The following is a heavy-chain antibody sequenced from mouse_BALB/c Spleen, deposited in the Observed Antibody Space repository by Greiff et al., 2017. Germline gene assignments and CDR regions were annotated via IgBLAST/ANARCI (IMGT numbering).Heavy chain of an antibody. CDR1: GFTFSDYY. CDR2: ISDGGSYT. V-gene: IGHV5-4*02. Sequence: EVHLVESGGGLVKPGGSLKLSCAASGFTFSDYYMYWVRQTPEKRLEWVATISDGGSYTYYPDSVKGRFTISRDNAKNNLYLQMSSLKSEDTAMYYCARVAYYGNYGYFDVWGAGTTVTVSS. CDR3: ARVAYYGNYGYFDV. D-gene: IGHD2-10*01. J-gene: IGHJ1*01.